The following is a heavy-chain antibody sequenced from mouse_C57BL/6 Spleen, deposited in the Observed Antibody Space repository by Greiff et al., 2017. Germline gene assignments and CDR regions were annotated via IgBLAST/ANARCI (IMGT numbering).Heavy chain of an antibody. D-gene: IGHD1-1*01. CDR3: ARGDYYGSSLLAMDY. J-gene: IGHJ4*01. V-gene: IGHV1-81*01. CDR1: GYTFTSYG. CDR2: IYPRSGNT. Sequence: VQLQQSGAELARPGASVKLSCKASGYTFTSYGISWVKQRTGQGLEWIGEIYPRSGNTYYNEKFKGKATLTADKSSSTAYMQLSSLTSEDSAVYYCARGDYYGSSLLAMDYWGQGTSVTVSS.